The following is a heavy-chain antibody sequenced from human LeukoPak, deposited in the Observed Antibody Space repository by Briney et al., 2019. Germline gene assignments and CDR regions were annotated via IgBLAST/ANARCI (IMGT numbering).Heavy chain of an antibody. J-gene: IGHJ4*02. V-gene: IGHV4-39*07. Sequence: SETLSLTCTVSGGSISSSSYYWGWIRQPPGKGLEWIGNIYNGVPTFFNPSLKSRVTISVDTPKRQFSLQLASVTAADTAVYYCVQTTGWPGFDYWGQGILVTVSS. CDR2: IYNGVPT. D-gene: IGHD6-19*01. CDR3: VQTTGWPGFDY. CDR1: GGSISSSSYY.